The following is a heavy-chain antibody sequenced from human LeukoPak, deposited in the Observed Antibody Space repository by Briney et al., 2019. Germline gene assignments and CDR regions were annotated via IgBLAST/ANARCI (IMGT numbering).Heavy chain of an antibody. CDR3: ARGLYNTYPEDY. Sequence: VKVSCKASGYSFTDYLMHWVRQAPGQGFEWMGWINPHSGGTSSAQKFQGRVAMTRDTSISIAYMELSRLRSDDTAVYYCARGLYNTYPEDYWGQGTLVTVSS. V-gene: IGHV1-2*02. J-gene: IGHJ4*02. CDR1: GYSFTDYL. D-gene: IGHD1-1*01. CDR2: INPHSGGT.